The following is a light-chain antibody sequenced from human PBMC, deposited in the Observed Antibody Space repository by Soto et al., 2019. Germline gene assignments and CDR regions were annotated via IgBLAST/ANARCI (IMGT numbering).Light chain of an antibody. CDR1: QSVSSN. V-gene: IGKV3-15*01. CDR3: LQYNNWPGT. Sequence: EIVMTQSPATLSVSPGERATLSCRASQSVSSNLAWYQLNPVQAPRLLISDASTRAHGIPARFSGSVSGTEFILTISSLQSEYFAVYYCLQYNNWPGTFGQGTKVEIK. J-gene: IGKJ1*01. CDR2: DAS.